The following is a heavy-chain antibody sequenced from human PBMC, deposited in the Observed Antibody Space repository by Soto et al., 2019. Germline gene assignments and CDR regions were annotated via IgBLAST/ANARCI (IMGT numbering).Heavy chain of an antibody. D-gene: IGHD1-7*01. Sequence: PGGSMRLSCAASGFTFSSDAMHWVRQAPGKGLEWVAFIWNDGSNKYYAESVKDRFTISRDNSKNTLDLQMNSLRAEDTAVYYCAKDMNSVPEYWGQGTLVTVSS. CDR3: AKDMNSVPEY. V-gene: IGHV3-30*02. CDR2: IWNDGSNK. CDR1: GFTFSSDA. J-gene: IGHJ4*02.